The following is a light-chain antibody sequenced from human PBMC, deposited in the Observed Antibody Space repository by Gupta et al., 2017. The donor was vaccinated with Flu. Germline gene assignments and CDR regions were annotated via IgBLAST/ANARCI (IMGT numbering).Light chain of an antibody. V-gene: IGKV3-15*01. Sequence: GERATLSCMASQSISNDLCWYQQRPGQAPTLLIYGASMWATGVPCRFSGSGSGTEFTLTISSLQSEDFAIYYCQQCYPWPVTFGGGTKVEIK. J-gene: IGKJ4*01. CDR2: GAS. CDR1: QSISND. CDR3: QQCYPWPVT.